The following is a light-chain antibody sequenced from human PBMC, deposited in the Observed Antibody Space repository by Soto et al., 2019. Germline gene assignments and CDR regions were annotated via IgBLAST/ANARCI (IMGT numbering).Light chain of an antibody. CDR2: DVS. V-gene: IGKV1-5*01. CDR3: QQYDTYWT. CDR1: QSITSW. Sequence: IQMTQSPSTLSASVGDRVTITCRASQSITSWLAWYQQKPGKAPKLLIYDVSSLESGVPSRFSGSGSGTEFTLTISSLQPDDFGTYYCQQYDTYWTFGQGTKVDI. J-gene: IGKJ1*01.